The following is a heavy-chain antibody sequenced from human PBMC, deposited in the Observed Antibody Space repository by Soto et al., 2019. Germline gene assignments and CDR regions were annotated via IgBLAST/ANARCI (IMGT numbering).Heavy chain of an antibody. CDR1: GGTFSSYA. CDR3: ARAGVVVPAAMSGYHYYGMDV. Sequence: SVKVSCKASGGTFSSYAISWVRQAPGQGLEWMGGIIPIFGTANYAQKFQGRVTITADESTSTAYMELSSLRSEDTAVYYCARAGVVVPAAMSGYHYYGMDVWGQGTTVTVSS. CDR2: IIPIFGTA. D-gene: IGHD2-2*01. V-gene: IGHV1-69*13. J-gene: IGHJ6*02.